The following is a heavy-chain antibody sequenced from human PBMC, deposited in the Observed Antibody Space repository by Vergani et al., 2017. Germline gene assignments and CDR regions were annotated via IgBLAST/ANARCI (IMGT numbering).Heavy chain of an antibody. CDR1: GFTFSSYG. CDR2: ISYDGSNK. V-gene: IGHV3-30*19. D-gene: IGHD6-19*01. Sequence: QVQLVESGGGVVQPGGSLRLSCAASGFTFSSYGMHWVRQAPGKGLEWVAVISYDGSNKYYADSVKGRFTSSRDNSKNTLYLQMNSLRAEDTAVYYCARGGIAVAGTFLYYFDYWGQGTLVTVSS. CDR3: ARGGIAVAGTFLYYFDY. J-gene: IGHJ4*02.